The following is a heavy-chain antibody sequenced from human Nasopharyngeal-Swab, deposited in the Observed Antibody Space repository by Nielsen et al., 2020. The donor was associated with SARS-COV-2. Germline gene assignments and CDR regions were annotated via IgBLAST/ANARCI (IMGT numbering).Heavy chain of an antibody. V-gene: IGHV1-69*02. D-gene: IGHD5-24*01. Sequence: VRQMPGKGLEWMGRIIPILGIPNYAQKFQGRLTITADTSTTTAYMELSSLRSEDTAVYYCASPAEMSTTWGRGTLVTVSS. J-gene: IGHJ5*02. CDR3: ASPAEMSTT. CDR2: IIPILGIP.